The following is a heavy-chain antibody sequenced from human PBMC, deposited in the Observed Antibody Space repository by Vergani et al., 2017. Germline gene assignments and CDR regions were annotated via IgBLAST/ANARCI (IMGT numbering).Heavy chain of an antibody. CDR2: IYYSGST. Sequence: QLQLQESGPGLVKPSETLSLTCTVSGGSISSSSYYWGWIRQPPGKGLEWIGSIYYSGSTYYNPSLKSRVTISVDTSKNQFSLKLSSVTAADTAVYYCARRVKQLVPGPIGYMDVWGKGTTVTVSS. CDR3: ARRVKQLVPGPIGYMDV. J-gene: IGHJ6*03. D-gene: IGHD6-6*01. CDR1: GGSISSSSYY. V-gene: IGHV4-39*01.